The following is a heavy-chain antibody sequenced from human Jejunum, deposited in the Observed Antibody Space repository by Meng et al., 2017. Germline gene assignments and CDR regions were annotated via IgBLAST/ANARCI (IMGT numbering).Heavy chain of an antibody. D-gene: IGHD6-13*01. CDR1: GFSSRDYE. CDR2: ISRTSINI. J-gene: IGHJ4*02. Sequence: GGSRSPSCAAAGFSSRDYEMTWVRQAPGEGLEWVSYISRTSINIVQADSVRGRFTIARDNAKNSPCLQMNSLRDDDTAVYYCARGGPAPGNSYAFDYWGQGTLVTVSS. V-gene: IGHV3-48*03. CDR3: ARGGPAPGNSYAFDY.